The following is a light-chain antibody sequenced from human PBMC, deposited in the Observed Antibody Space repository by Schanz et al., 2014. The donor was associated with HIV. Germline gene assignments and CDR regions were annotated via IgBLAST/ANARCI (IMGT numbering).Light chain of an antibody. CDR2: AAS. J-gene: IGKJ1*01. Sequence: DIQMTQSPSSLSASVGDRVTITCRASQSISSYLNWYQQKPGKAPKLQIYAASSLQSGVPSRFSGSCSGTEFTLTISSLQPEDFAVYYCLEHNTYPWTVGQGTRVQSK. CDR1: QSISSY. CDR3: LEHNTYPWT. V-gene: IGKV1-17*01.